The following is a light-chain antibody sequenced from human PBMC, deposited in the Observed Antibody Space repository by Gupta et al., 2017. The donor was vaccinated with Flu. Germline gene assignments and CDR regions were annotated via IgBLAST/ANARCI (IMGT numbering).Light chain of an antibody. Sequence: VTISCSGRNSNIGNNFVSWYQQLPGTPPKLLIYENHKRLSGIPDRFSGPKSGTSATLGITGLQTGDEADYYCGTWDISLNFHVVFGGGTRLTVL. J-gene: IGLJ2*01. CDR2: ENH. CDR1: NSNIGNNF. CDR3: GTWDISLNFHVV. V-gene: IGLV1-51*02.